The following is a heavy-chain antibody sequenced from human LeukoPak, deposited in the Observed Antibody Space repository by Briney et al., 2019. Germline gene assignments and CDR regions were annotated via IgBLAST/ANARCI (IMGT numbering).Heavy chain of an antibody. D-gene: IGHD3-10*01. V-gene: IGHV4-30-4*01. CDR3: AGSGSYYGPGYYGMDV. CDR2: IYYSGST. J-gene: IGHJ6*02. CDR1: GGSLSSGDYY. Sequence: SETLSLTCTVSGGSLSSGDYYWSWIRQPPGKGLEWIGYIYYSGSTYYNPSLKSRVTISVDTSKNQFSLKLSSVTAADTAVYYCAGSGSYYGPGYYGMDVWGQGTTVTVSS.